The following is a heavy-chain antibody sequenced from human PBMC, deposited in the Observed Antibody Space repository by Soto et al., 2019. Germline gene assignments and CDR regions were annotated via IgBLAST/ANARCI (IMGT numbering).Heavy chain of an antibody. V-gene: IGHV4-31*03. D-gene: IGHD2-2*02. J-gene: IGHJ4*02. Sequence: PSETLSLTCTVSGGSISSGGYYWSWIRQHPGKGLEWIGYIYYSGSTYYNPSLKSRVTISVDTSKNQFSLKLSSVTAADTAVYYCARWTGRYPGFDYWGQGTLVTVSS. CDR2: IYYSGST. CDR1: GGSISSGGYY. CDR3: ARWTGRYPGFDY.